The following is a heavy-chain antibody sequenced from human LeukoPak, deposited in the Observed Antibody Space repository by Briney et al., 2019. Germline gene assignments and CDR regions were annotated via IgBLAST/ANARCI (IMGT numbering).Heavy chain of an antibody. V-gene: IGHV3-23*01. D-gene: IGHD5-24*01. J-gene: IGHJ6*03. CDR1: GFTFSSYA. CDR2: ISGSGGST. Sequence: PGGSLRLSCAASGFTFSSYAMSWVRQAPGKGLEWVSAISGSGGSTYYADSVKGRFTISRDNSKNTLYLQMNSLRAEDTAVYYCANTLGEMATITPYYYYYYMDVWGKGTTVTVSS. CDR3: ANTLGEMATITPYYYYYYMDV.